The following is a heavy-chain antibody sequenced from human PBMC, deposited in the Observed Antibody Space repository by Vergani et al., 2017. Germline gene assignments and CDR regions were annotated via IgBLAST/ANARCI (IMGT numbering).Heavy chain of an antibody. Sequence: QVQLVQSGAEVKKPGASVKVSCKASGYTFTGFYMHWVRPAPGQGLAWMGWINPNSGGTNYAQKFQGWVTMTRDTSISTAYMELSRLRSDDTAVYYCARAHYGVGAKDYWGQGTLVTVSS. J-gene: IGHJ4*02. CDR1: GYTFTGFY. CDR3: ARAHYGVGAKDY. V-gene: IGHV1-2*04. CDR2: INPNSGGT. D-gene: IGHD1-26*01.